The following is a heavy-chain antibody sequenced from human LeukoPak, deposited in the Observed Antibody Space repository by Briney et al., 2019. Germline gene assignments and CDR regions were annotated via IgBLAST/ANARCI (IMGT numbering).Heavy chain of an antibody. Sequence: SETLSLTCTVSGGSISSGDYYWNWIRQHPDKSLEWIGYIFYSGSAYYNPSLKSRVTISVDTSKNQFSLKLSSVTAADTAVYYCARGSTLIRGFDYWGQGTLVTVSS. J-gene: IGHJ4*02. CDR1: GGSISSGDYY. CDR2: IFYSGSA. D-gene: IGHD3-10*01. CDR3: ARGSTLIRGFDY. V-gene: IGHV4-31*03.